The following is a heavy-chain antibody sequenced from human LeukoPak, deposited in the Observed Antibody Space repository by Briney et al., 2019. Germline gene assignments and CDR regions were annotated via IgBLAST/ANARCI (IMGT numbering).Heavy chain of an antibody. CDR1: GFTFSSYS. CDR2: ISSSSSYI. Sequence: GGSLRLSCAASGFTFSSYSMNWVRQAPGKGLEWVSSISSSSSYIYYADSVKGRFTISRDNAKNSLYLQMNSLRDEDTAVYYCAREYSGSYSLDYWGQGTLVTVSS. V-gene: IGHV3-21*01. J-gene: IGHJ4*02. D-gene: IGHD1-26*01. CDR3: AREYSGSYSLDY.